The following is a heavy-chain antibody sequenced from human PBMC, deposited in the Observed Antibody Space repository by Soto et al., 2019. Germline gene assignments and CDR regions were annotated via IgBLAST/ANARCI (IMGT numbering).Heavy chain of an antibody. D-gene: IGHD5-18*01. CDR2: ISYDGSNK. Sequence: GGSLRLSCAASGFTFSNYAMHWVRQAPGKGLEWVAVISYDGSNKYYADSVKGRFTISRDNSENTLYVQMNSLRAEDTAVYYCARVGYSYGYAGGIYDFWGQGTLVTVSS. CDR1: GFTFSNYA. CDR3: ARVGYSYGYAGGIYDF. V-gene: IGHV3-30-3*01. J-gene: IGHJ4*02.